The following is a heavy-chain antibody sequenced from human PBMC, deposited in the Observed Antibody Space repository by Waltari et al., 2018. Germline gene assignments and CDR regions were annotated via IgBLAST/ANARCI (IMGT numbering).Heavy chain of an antibody. Sequence: EVQLVESGGGLVQPGGSLSLSCAASAFTFSNYWMRWVRQAPGKGVEWGANMKQEGSEKYYVDSVKGRFTISRDNAKNSLYLQMNSLRGEDTAVYYCAREAVAGIPEFDPWGQGTLVTVSS. CDR1: AFTFSNYW. CDR3: AREAVAGIPEFDP. D-gene: IGHD6-19*01. J-gene: IGHJ5*02. CDR2: MKQEGSEK. V-gene: IGHV3-7*03.